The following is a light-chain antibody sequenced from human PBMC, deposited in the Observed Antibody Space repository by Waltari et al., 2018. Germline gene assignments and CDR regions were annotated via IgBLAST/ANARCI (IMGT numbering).Light chain of an antibody. CDR1: QSISSY. Sequence: DIQMTQSPSSLSASVGDRVTITCRASQSISSYLNWYQQIPGKAPKLLIYVASSLQSGVPARFSGSGSGTDVTLTISSLQPEDFATYYCQQSYSTPYTFGQGTKLEIK. CDR3: QQSYSTPYT. J-gene: IGKJ2*01. V-gene: IGKV1-39*01. CDR2: VAS.